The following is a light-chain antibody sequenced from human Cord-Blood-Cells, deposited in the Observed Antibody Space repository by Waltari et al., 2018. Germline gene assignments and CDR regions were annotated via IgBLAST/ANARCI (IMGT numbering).Light chain of an antibody. Sequence: QSALTQPASVSGSPGQSITISCTGTSSDLRSYIIFSWYQKHPGKAPQLMIYEGSKRPSGVSNRFSGSKSGNTASLTISGLQAENEADYYCCSYAGSSTWVFGGGTKLTVL. CDR1: SSDLRSYII. CDR3: CSYAGSSTWV. V-gene: IGLV2-23*01. J-gene: IGLJ3*02. CDR2: EGS.